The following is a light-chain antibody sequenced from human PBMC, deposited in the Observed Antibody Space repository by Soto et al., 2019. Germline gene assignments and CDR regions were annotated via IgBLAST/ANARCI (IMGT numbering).Light chain of an antibody. CDR3: QQYDTCPLT. Sequence: EIVLTQSPDTLSLSPVERATLSCRPSQSVCSDYLIWYQHTPGQSPRLLIYGASRMATGITDRFSGSGSGTQVTLTISSVQPDDVANYYCQQYDTCPLTFGAGTRVEMK. V-gene: IGKV3-20*01. J-gene: IGKJ4*01. CDR1: QSVCSDY. CDR2: GAS.